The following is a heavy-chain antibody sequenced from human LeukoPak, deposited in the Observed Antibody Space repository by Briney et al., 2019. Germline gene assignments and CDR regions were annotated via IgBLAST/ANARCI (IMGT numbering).Heavy chain of an antibody. CDR2: ISSSSSYI. D-gene: IGHD5-18*01. Sequence: PGGSLRLSCAASGFTFSSYSMNWVRQAPGKGLEWVSSISSSSSYIYYADSVKGRFTISRDNAKNSLYLQMSSLRAEDTAVYYCARGMIQLWYSFDYWGQGTLVTVSS. V-gene: IGHV3-21*01. J-gene: IGHJ4*02. CDR1: GFTFSSYS. CDR3: ARGMIQLWYSFDY.